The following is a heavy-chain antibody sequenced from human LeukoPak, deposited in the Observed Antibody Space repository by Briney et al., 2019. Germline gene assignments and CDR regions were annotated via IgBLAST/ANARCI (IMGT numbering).Heavy chain of an antibody. D-gene: IGHD6-19*01. V-gene: IGHV1-2*02. CDR1: GYTFTGYY. J-gene: IGHJ4*02. Sequence: ASVKVSCKASGYTFTGYYMHWVRQAPGQGLEWMGWINPNSGGTNYAQKFQGRVTMTRDTSISTAYMELSRLRSDDTAVYYCARDSIAVAGTMRYWGQGTLVTVSS. CDR3: ARDSIAVAGTMRY. CDR2: INPNSGGT.